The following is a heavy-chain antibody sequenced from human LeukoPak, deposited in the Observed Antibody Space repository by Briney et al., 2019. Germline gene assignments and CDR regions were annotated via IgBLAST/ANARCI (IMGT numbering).Heavy chain of an antibody. D-gene: IGHD2-2*01. Sequence: PSQTLSLTCTVSGGSISSGDYYWSWNRQPPGKGLEWIGYIYYSGSTYYNPFLKSRVTISVDTSKNQFSLKLSSVTAADTAVYYCARGGIVVVWPPNWFDPWGQGTLVTVSS. CDR1: GGSISSGDYY. CDR3: ARGGIVVVWPPNWFDP. V-gene: IGHV4-30-4*01. J-gene: IGHJ5*02. CDR2: IYYSGST.